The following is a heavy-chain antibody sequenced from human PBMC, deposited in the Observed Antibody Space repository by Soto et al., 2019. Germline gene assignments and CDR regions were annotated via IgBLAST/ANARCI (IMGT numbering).Heavy chain of an antibody. D-gene: IGHD4-17*01. V-gene: IGHV1-69*01. CDR2: IIPMFETT. CDR3: GRQFTVGDYQY. CDR1: GGTFTTYP. J-gene: IGHJ4*02. Sequence: QVQLVQSGAEVKKPGSSVKVSCKASGGTFTTYPINWLRQAPGQGLEWMGGIIPMFETTNYAQKFQGRVTITADESTSTAYMELSSLSSEYPAMYYCGRQFTVGDYQYWGQGTLVTVSS.